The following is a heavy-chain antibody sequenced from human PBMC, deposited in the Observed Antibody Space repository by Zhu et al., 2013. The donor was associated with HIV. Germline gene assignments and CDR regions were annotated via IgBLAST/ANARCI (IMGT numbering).Heavy chain of an antibody. J-gene: IGHJ4*02. CDR2: VYYTGSS. Sequence: VQLQQWGAGLLKPAETLSLTCNVSGGPMKSFYWNWIRQPPGKGLEWMGYVYYTGSSNYKPSLKSRVTMSIDTPESQFSLKLSSVDTADTAVYYCARSRPDLARGXFEYWGQGNPGHRLL. CDR1: GGPMKSFY. D-gene: IGHD3-10*01. CDR3: ARSRPDLARGXFEY. V-gene: IGHV4-59*12.